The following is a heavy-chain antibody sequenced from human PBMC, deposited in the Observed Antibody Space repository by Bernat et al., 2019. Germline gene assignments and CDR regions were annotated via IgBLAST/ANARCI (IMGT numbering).Heavy chain of an antibody. Sequence: EVQLVESGGGLVQPGGSLRLSCAASGFTFSSYEMNWVRQAPGKGLEWVSYISSSGSTIYYADSVKGRFTISRDNAKNSLYLQMNALRADDTAVYYCVSYYGANLDVWFEDWGQGTLVTVSS. D-gene: IGHD4-23*01. CDR1: GFTFSSYE. CDR3: VSYYGANLDVWFED. CDR2: ISSSGSTI. J-gene: IGHJ4*02. V-gene: IGHV3-48*03.